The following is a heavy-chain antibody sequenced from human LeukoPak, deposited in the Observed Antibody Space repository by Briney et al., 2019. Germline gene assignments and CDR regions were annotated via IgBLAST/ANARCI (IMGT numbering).Heavy chain of an antibody. CDR1: GGTFSSYA. J-gene: IGHJ6*02. V-gene: IGHV1-69*04. CDR2: IIPILGIA. D-gene: IGHD3-10*01. Sequence: GASVKVSCKASGGTFSSYAISWVRQAPGQGLEWMGRIIPILGIANYAQKFQGRVTITADKSTSTAYMELSSLRSEDTAVYYCALSGSTYYYYYYGMDVWGQGTTVTGSS. CDR3: ALSGSTYYYYYYGMDV.